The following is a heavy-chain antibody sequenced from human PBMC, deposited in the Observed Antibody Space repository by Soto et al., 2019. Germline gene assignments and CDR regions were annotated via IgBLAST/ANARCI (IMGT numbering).Heavy chain of an antibody. CDR1: GFTFSSYG. J-gene: IGHJ4*02. CDR3: ARDTYYYDSSGYYYAN. Sequence: QVQLVESGGGVVQPGRSLRLSCAASGFTFSSYGMHWVRQAPGKGLEWVALTSNDGSNKYYADSVKGRFTISRDNSKNTLYLQMNSLRTEDTAIYYCARDTYYYDSSGYYYANWGQGTLVTVSS. D-gene: IGHD3-22*01. CDR2: TSNDGSNK. V-gene: IGHV3-30*03.